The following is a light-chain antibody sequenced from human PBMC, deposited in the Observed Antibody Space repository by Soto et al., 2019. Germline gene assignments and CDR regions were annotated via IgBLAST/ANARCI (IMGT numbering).Light chain of an antibody. J-gene: IGLJ2*01. V-gene: IGLV3-21*04. CDR1: NIGSKS. Sequence: SYELTQPPSVAVAPGETASITCGGNNIGSKSVHWYQQKPGQAPVLVIYYDNDRPSGVPERFSGSNSGNTATLTISRVEAGDEAGYYCQVWDTGSDHLVFGGGTKVTVL. CDR2: YDN. CDR3: QVWDTGSDHLV.